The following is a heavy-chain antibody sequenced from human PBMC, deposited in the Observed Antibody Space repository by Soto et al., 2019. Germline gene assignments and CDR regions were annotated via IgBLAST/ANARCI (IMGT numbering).Heavy chain of an antibody. Sequence: QVQLVESGGGVVQPGRSLRLSCAASGFTFSSYGMHWVRQAPGKGLEWVAVIWYDGSNKYYADSVKGRFTISRDNSKKTLYLQMNSLRAEDTAVYYCARERRVWNYVVDFVNWYFDLWGRGTLVTVSS. CDR1: GFTFSSYG. J-gene: IGHJ2*01. V-gene: IGHV3-33*01. D-gene: IGHD1-7*01. CDR2: IWYDGSNK. CDR3: ARERRVWNYVVDFVNWYFDL.